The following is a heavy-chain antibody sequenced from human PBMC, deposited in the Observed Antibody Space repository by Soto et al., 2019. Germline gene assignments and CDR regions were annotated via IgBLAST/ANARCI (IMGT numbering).Heavy chain of an antibody. CDR1: GGSISSSNW. Sequence: SETLSLTCAVSGGSISSSNWWSWVRQPPGKGLEWIGEINHSGSTNYNPSLKSRVTISVDTSKNQFSLKLSSVTAADTAVYYCARGYGDYNDWGQGTLVTVSS. CDR3: ARGYGDYND. V-gene: IGHV4-4*02. CDR2: INHSGST. J-gene: IGHJ4*02. D-gene: IGHD4-17*01.